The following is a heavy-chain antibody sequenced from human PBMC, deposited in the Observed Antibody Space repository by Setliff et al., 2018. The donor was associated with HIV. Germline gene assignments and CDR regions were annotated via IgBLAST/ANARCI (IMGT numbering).Heavy chain of an antibody. Sequence: LSLTCAVSGGSISSGSYYWSWIRQPAGKGLEWIGHIYTSGSTNYNPSLKSRVTMSVDKSKNQFSLKLSSVTAADTAVYYCARDQRLSYWGQGTLVTVSS. J-gene: IGHJ4*02. CDR1: GGSISSGSYY. CDR2: IYTSGST. V-gene: IGHV4-61*09. CDR3: ARDQRLSY.